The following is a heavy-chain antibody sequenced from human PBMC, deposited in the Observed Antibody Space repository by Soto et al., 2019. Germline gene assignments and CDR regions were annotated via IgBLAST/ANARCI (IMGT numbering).Heavy chain of an antibody. CDR2: IYPGDSDT. D-gene: IGHD2-15*01. V-gene: IGHV5-51*01. Sequence: PGESLKISCKGSGYSFTSYWIGWVRQMPGKGLEWMGIIYPGDSDTRYSPSFQGQVTISADKSISTAYLQWSSLKASDTAMYYCARHLLAICSGGSCHPANYFDYWGQGTLVTVSS. J-gene: IGHJ4*02. CDR3: ARHLLAICSGGSCHPANYFDY. CDR1: GYSFTSYW.